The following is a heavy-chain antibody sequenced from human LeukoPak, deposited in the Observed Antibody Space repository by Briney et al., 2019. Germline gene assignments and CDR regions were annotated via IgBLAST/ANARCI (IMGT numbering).Heavy chain of an antibody. J-gene: IGHJ3*02. D-gene: IGHD2-15*01. CDR3: ARAGGYDIGAFDI. CDR2: IYYSGST. Sequence: PSETLSLTCTVSGGSISSYYWSWIRQPPGKGLEWIGYIYYSGSTSYNPSLKSRVTISVDTSKNQFSLKLSSVTAADTAVYYCARAGGYDIGAFDIWGQGTMVTVSS. CDR1: GGSISSYY. V-gene: IGHV4-59*01.